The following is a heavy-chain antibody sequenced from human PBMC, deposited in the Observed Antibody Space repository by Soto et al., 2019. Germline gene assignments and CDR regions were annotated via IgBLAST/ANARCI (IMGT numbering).Heavy chain of an antibody. CDR3: AREILTGYSPYYGMDV. CDR2: IIPIFGTA. Sequence: ASVKVSCKASGGTFSSYAISWVRQAPGQGLEWMGGIIPIFGTANYAQKFQGRVTITADESTSTAYMELSSLRSEDTAVYYCAREILTGYSPYYGMDVWGQGTTVTVSS. CDR1: GGTFSSYA. V-gene: IGHV1-69*13. D-gene: IGHD3-9*01. J-gene: IGHJ6*02.